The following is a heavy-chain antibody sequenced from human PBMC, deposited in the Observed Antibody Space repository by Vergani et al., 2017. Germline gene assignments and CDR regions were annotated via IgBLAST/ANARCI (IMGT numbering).Heavy chain of an antibody. Sequence: QVQVVQSGAEVKKSGASVKVSCKTSGYTFSNYYMHWVRQAPGQGLEWMGIINPSGGHTNYAQKFQGRVTMTRDTSISTAYMELSRLRSDDTAVYYCARVPGYSSSWSYNEWGQGTLVTVSS. CDR1: GYTFSNYY. D-gene: IGHD6-13*01. CDR3: ARVPGYSSSWSYNE. J-gene: IGHJ4*02. V-gene: IGHV1-2*02. CDR2: INPSGGHT.